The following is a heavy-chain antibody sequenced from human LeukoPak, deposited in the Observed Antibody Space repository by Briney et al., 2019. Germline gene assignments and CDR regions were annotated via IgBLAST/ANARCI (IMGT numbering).Heavy chain of an antibody. CDR3: ARAHPLWFGELPR. D-gene: IGHD3-10*01. CDR1: GFTFSSYS. CDR2: ISSSSSYI. V-gene: IGHV3-21*01. J-gene: IGHJ4*02. Sequence: AGSLTLSCAASGFTFSSYSMNWVRQAPGKGLEWVSSISSSSSYIYYADSVKGRFTISRDNAKNSLYLQMNSLRAEDTAVYYCARAHPLWFGELPRWGQGTLVSVSS.